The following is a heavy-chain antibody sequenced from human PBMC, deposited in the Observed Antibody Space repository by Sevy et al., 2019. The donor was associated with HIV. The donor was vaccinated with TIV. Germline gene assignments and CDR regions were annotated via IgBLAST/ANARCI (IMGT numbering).Heavy chain of an antibody. CDR1: GGSISSSSYY. V-gene: IGHV4-39*02. CDR3: ARDDGGSRGSYYYYGMDV. Sequence: SETLSLTCTVSGGSISSSSYYWGWIRQPPGKGLEWIGSIYYSGSTYYNPSLKSRVTISVDTSKNQCSLKLSSVTAADTAVYYCARDDGGSRGSYYYYGMDVWGQGTTVTVSS. CDR2: IYYSGST. D-gene: IGHD2-15*01. J-gene: IGHJ6*02.